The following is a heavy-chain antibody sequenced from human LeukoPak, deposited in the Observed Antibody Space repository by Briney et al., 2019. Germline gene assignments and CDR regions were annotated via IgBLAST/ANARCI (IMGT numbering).Heavy chain of an antibody. CDR1: GYTFTCYY. J-gene: IGHJ6*03. Sequence: ASVKVYCKASGYTFTCYYMHWVRQAPRQGLEWTGSINPNSGGTNYAQKFQGRVIMTRDTSISTAYMELSRLRSDDTAVYYCARGDIVVVSAAPPGYYYYYMDVWGKGTTVTVSS. D-gene: IGHD2-2*01. CDR3: ARGDIVVVSAAPPGYYYYYMDV. V-gene: IGHV1-2*02. CDR2: INPNSGGT.